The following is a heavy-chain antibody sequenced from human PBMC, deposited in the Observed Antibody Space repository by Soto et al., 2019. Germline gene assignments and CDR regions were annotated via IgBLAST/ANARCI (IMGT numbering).Heavy chain of an antibody. CDR2: IYYSGST. Sequence: QVQLQESGPGLVKPSQTLSLTCTVSGGAISSGDYYWSWIRQPPGKCLEWIGYIYYSGSTYYNPSLRSRVTISVDTSKNQFSLKLSSVTAADTAVYYCARARGARYFDYWGQGTLVTVSS. CDR1: GGAISSGDYY. D-gene: IGHD2-15*01. V-gene: IGHV4-30-4*01. J-gene: IGHJ4*02. CDR3: ARARGARYFDY.